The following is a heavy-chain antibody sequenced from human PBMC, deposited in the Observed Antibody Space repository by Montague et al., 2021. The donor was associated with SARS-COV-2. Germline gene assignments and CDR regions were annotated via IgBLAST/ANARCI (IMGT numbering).Heavy chain of an antibody. V-gene: IGHV4-39*07. CDR2: LYYSGRT. Sequence: SETLSLTCTVSGGSIVSSSYYWDWIRQPPGQGLEYIGSLYYSGRTFHNPSLKSRVTMSVDTSRHQFSLNLTSVAAADTAVYYCARLKVAPNGGWNWFDPWGQGILVTVSS. CDR1: GGSIVSSSYY. CDR3: ARLKVAPNGGWNWFDP. D-gene: IGHD6-19*01. J-gene: IGHJ5*02.